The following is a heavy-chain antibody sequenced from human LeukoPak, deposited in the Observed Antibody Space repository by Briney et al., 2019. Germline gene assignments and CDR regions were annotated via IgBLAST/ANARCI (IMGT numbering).Heavy chain of an antibody. CDR3: ATDRAYGSGSHGTFDI. CDR2: FDPEDGET. V-gene: IGHV1-24*01. CDR1: GYTLTELS. J-gene: IGHJ3*02. D-gene: IGHD3-10*01. Sequence: ASVKVSCKVSGYTLTELSMHWVRQAPGKGLEWMGGFDPEDGETIYAQKFQGRVTMTEDTSTDTAYMELSSLRSEDTAVYYCATDRAYGSGSHGTFDIWGQGTMVTVSP.